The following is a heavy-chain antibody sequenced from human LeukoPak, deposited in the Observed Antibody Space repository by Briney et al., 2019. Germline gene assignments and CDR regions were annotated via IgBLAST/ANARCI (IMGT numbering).Heavy chain of an antibody. J-gene: IGHJ4*02. CDR3: ASRRRGYSYGYWAY. CDR1: GGSFSGYY. Sequence: NTSETLSLTCAVYGGSFSGYYWSWIRQPPGKGLEWIGEINHSGSTNYNPSLKSRVTISVDTSKNQFSLKLSSVTAADTAVYYCASRRRGYSYGYWAYWGQGTLVTVSS. V-gene: IGHV4-34*01. CDR2: INHSGST. D-gene: IGHD5-18*01.